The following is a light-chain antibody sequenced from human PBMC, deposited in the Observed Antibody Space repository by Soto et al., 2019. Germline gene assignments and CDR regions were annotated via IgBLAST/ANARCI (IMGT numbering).Light chain of an antibody. J-gene: IGKJ4*01. CDR3: QHRSNWPPRLT. CDR1: QSISSY. Sequence: ESVLTQSPATLPLSPGERATLSCRANQSISSYLAWYQQKPGQAPRLLIYDGSTRAAGVPARFSGSGSGTDFPLTISSLEPEDFAVYYCQHRSNWPPRLTFGGGTKVEF. V-gene: IGKV3-11*01. CDR2: DGS.